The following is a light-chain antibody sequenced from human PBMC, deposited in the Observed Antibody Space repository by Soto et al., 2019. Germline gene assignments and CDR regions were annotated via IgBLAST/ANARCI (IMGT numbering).Light chain of an antibody. CDR1: QDISGY. J-gene: IGKJ1*01. CDR3: HQYDSYPRT. CDR2: KAS. V-gene: IGKV1-5*03. Sequence: DIQMTQSPSSLSASVGDRVTITCRASQDISGYLAWFQQKPGKAPKLLIYKASTLETDVPSRFSGGGSGTAFTLTISSLQADDFATYYCHQYDSYPRTFGQGTKVDIK.